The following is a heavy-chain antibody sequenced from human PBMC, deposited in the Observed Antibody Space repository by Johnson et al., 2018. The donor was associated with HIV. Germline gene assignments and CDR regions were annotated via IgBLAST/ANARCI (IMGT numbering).Heavy chain of an antibody. D-gene: IGHD3-10*01. J-gene: IGHJ3*02. CDR1: GFTFDDYA. CDR3: ARVGGSWMLDAFDI. V-gene: IGHV3-9*01. Sequence: EVQLVESGGGLVQPGWSLRLSCAAYGFTFDDYAMHWVRQAPGKGLEWVSGISWNSGSIGYADSVKGRFTISRDNSKNTLYLQMNSLRAGDSAVYYCARVGGSWMLDAFDIWGQGTVVTVSS. CDR2: ISWNSGSI.